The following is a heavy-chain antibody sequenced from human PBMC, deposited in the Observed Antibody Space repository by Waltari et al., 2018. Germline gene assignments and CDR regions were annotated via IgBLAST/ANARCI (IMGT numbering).Heavy chain of an antibody. CDR2: IRSKANSYAT. V-gene: IGHV3-73*02. J-gene: IGHJ4*02. D-gene: IGHD6-19*01. CDR1: GFTFSRSA. Sequence: EVQLVESGGGLVQPGGSLKLSCAASGFTFSRSAMHWVRQACGKGLEWVGRIRSKANSYATAYAASVKGRFTISRDDSKNTAYLQMNSLKTEDTAVYYCTSLLAVAGTGYFDYWGQGTLVTVSS. CDR3: TSLLAVAGTGYFDY.